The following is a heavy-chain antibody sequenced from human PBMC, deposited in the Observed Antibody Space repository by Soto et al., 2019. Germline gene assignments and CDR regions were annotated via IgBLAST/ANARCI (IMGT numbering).Heavy chain of an antibody. J-gene: IGHJ6*02. CDR2: FKPSGGGST. Sequence: QVQLVQSGAEVKKPGASVKLSCKPSGYTFSGYYVHWVRQAPGQGRGWMGVFKPSGGGSTSYAKSFQGRVTVTRDTSTSTVYMELGSLGFDDTAVYFCASDYGSGVEMDVWGQGTRVTVSS. CDR3: ASDYGSGVEMDV. CDR1: GYTFSGYY. V-gene: IGHV1-46*01. D-gene: IGHD3-10*01.